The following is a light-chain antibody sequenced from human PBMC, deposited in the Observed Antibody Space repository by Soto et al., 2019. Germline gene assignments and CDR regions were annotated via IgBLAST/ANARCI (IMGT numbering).Light chain of an antibody. CDR3: QQRSNWPPVT. V-gene: IGKV3-11*01. J-gene: IGKJ4*01. Sequence: IVLTQSPATLSLSPGERATLSCRSSQSVKNYLAWYQQKPGQTPRLLIYDASNRATGIPARFSGSGSGTDFTLTISSLEPEDSAVDYCQQRSNWPPVTLGGGTKVEIK. CDR2: DAS. CDR1: QSVKNY.